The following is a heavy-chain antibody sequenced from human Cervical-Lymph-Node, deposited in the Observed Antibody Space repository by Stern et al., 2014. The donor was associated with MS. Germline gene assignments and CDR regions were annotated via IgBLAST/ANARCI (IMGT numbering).Heavy chain of an antibody. CDR1: GFTFSSYW. CDR2: INSDGSDT. CDR3: ARDQGWELQD. J-gene: IGHJ4*02. V-gene: IGHV3-74*01. D-gene: IGHD1-26*01. Sequence: EVQLVESGGGLVQPGGSLRLSCAGSGFTFSSYWMHWVRQAPGKGLVGVSRINSDGSDTIYADSVKGRFTISRDNAKKTVYLQMNSLRAEDSAVYYCARDQGWELQDWGQGTLVTVSS.